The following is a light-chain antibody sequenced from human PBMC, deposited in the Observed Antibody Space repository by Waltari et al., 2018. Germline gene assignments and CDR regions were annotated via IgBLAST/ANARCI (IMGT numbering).Light chain of an antibody. J-gene: IGKJ1*01. Sequence: EIVLTQSPATLSLSPGERDTLSCRASQTIGSQLAWYQQKPGQAPRLLISDVSNRATGIPVRFSGSGSGTDFTLTISSLEPEDFAVYYCQQRDSWPLTFGQGTKVEI. V-gene: IGKV3-11*01. CDR2: DVS. CDR1: QTIGSQ. CDR3: QQRDSWPLT.